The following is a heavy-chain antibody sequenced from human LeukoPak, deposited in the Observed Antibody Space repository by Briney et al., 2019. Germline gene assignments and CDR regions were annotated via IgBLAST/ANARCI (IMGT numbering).Heavy chain of an antibody. J-gene: IGHJ4*02. CDR3: ARDVVGYYDSSGYY. Sequence: ASVKVSCKASGYTFTGYYMHWVRQAPGQGLEWMGWINPNSGGTNYAQKFQGRVTMTRDTSISTAYMELSRLRSDDTAVYYCARDVVGYYDSSGYYWGQGTLVTVSS. CDR1: GYTFTGYY. CDR2: INPNSGGT. V-gene: IGHV1-2*02. D-gene: IGHD3-22*01.